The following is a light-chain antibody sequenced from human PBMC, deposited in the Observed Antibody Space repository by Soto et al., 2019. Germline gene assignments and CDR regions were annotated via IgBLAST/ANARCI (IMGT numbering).Light chain of an antibody. Sequence: DIQMSQSPSTLSASVGDRVTITCRASQSISTWLAWYQQKPGKAPKILIYKASSLESGVPSRFSGSGSGTEFTLTISSLQPDDVATYYCQQYSTYTPRTFGQGTKVDIK. CDR2: KAS. CDR1: QSISTW. V-gene: IGKV1-5*03. CDR3: QQYSTYTPRT. J-gene: IGKJ1*01.